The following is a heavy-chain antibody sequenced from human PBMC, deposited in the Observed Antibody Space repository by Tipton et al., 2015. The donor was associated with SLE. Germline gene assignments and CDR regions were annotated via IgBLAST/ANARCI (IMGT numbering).Heavy chain of an antibody. Sequence: TLSLTCIVSGGSMNIHDDYWGWIRQPPGKGLEWVGSIYYSGTTYYNPSLNSRVTISVDTSKNQFSLKLSSVTAADTAVYYCARGGKGDYYYYYYMDVWGKGTTVTVSS. D-gene: IGHD1-26*01. CDR1: GGSMNIHDDY. J-gene: IGHJ6*03. CDR3: ARGGKGDYYYYYYMDV. CDR2: IYYSGTT. V-gene: IGHV4-39*07.